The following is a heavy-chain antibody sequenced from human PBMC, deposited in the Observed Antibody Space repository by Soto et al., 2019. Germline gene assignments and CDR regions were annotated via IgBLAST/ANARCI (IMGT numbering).Heavy chain of an antibody. D-gene: IGHD3-22*01. V-gene: IGHV3-9*01. Sequence: SLILSCGGSGFSFDDYTMHWVRQAPGKGPEWVASLSWNSGFSGYADSVKGRFTISRDNAQSSVHLQMNNLRTEDTALYYCAKGRGTIVGNDASDIWGQGTRVTV. CDR1: GFSFDDYT. CDR2: LSWNSGFS. J-gene: IGHJ3*02. CDR3: AKGRGTIVGNDASDI.